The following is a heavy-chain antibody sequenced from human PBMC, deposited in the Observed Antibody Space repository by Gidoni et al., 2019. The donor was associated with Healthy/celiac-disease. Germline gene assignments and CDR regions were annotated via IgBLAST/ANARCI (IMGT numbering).Heavy chain of an antibody. V-gene: IGHV2-70*15. CDR3: ERDYYDSSGYYNYGMDV. CDR2: IDWDDDK. Sequence: QVTLRESGPALVKPTQTLTLTCTFSGFSLSTSGMCVSWIRQPPGKALEWLARIDWDDDKYYSTYLKTRIKISKDTSKNQVVLTMTNMDPVDTATYYCERDYYDSSGYYNYGMDVWGQGTTVTVS. D-gene: IGHD3-22*01. CDR1: GFSLSTSGMC. J-gene: IGHJ6*02.